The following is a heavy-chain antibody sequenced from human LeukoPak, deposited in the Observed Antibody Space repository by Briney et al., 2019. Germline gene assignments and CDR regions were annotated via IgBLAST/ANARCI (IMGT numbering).Heavy chain of an antibody. V-gene: IGHV3-21*01. Sequence: PGGSLRLSCAASGFTFGSYSMNWVRQAPGKGLEWVSSISSSSSYIYYADSVKGRFTISRDNAKNSLYLQMNSLRAEDTAVYYCARAIRGSYSPFDYWGQGTLVTVSS. CDR2: ISSSSSYI. CDR1: GFTFGSYS. CDR3: ARAIRGSYSPFDY. J-gene: IGHJ4*02. D-gene: IGHD1-26*01.